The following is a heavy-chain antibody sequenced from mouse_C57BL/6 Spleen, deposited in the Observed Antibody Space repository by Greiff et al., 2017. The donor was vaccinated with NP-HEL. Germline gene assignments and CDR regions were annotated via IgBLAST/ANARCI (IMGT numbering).Heavy chain of an antibody. CDR2: IHPNSGST. CDR1: GYTFTSYW. D-gene: IGHD2-5*01. Sequence: VQLQQSGAELVKPGASVKLSCKASGYTFTSYWMHWVKQRPGQGLEWIGMIHPNSGSTNYNEKFKSKATLTVDKSSSTAYMQLSSLTSEDSAVYYCARSYYSNPRAMDYWGQGTSVTVSS. V-gene: IGHV1-64*01. J-gene: IGHJ4*01. CDR3: ARSYYSNPRAMDY.